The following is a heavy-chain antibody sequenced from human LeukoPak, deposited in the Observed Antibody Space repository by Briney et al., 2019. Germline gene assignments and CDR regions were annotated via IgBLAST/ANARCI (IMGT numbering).Heavy chain of an antibody. CDR1: GFTFSSYG. J-gene: IGHJ6*02. D-gene: IGHD3-16*02. CDR3: VSVKDV. Sequence: PGGSLRLSCAASGFTFSSYGMHWVRQAPGKGLEWVAVISYDGSNKYYADSVKGRFTISRDNSKNTVYLQMNSLRAEDTAVYYCVSVKDVWGQGTTVTVSS. CDR2: ISYDGSNK. V-gene: IGHV3-30*03.